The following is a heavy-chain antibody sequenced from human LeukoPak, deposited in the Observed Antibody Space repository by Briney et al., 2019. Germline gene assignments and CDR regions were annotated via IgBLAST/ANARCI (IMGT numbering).Heavy chain of an antibody. D-gene: IGHD3-3*01. CDR3: ARASGYLNDLDY. CDR1: GFTVSRYR. Sequence: PGGSLRLSCEVSGFTVSRYRMHWVRQGPGKGLVWVSMTNRDGGTTTYADFVKGRFTMSRDNSKNTVFLQMNSLGVEDTGVYYCARASGYLNDLDYWGPGTAVTVSS. CDR2: TNRDGGTT. J-gene: IGHJ4*02. V-gene: IGHV3-74*03.